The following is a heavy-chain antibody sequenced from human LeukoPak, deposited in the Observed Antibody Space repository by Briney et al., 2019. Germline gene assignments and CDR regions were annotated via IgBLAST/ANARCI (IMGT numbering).Heavy chain of an antibody. CDR2: IYTSGST. CDR1: GGSISSGSYY. Sequence: SETLSLTCTVSGGSISSGSYYWSWIRQPAGKGLEWIGRIYTSGSTNYNPSLKSRVTISVDTSKNQFSLKLSSVTAADPAVYYCARDHNPYDFWSGYGVGAFDIWGQGTMVTVSS. D-gene: IGHD3-3*01. J-gene: IGHJ3*02. V-gene: IGHV4-61*02. CDR3: ARDHNPYDFWSGYGVGAFDI.